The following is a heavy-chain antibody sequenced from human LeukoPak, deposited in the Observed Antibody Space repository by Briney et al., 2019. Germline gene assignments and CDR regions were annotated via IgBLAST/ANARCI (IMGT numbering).Heavy chain of an antibody. Sequence: PGGSLRLSCAASGFTFSSYWMHWVRQAPGKGLVWVSRIPGDGSNTSYADSVKGRFTISRDNAKNTLYLQMNSLRAEDTAVYYCARRAVSGPTGFDYWGQGTLVTVSS. CDR1: GFTFSSYW. CDR2: IPGDGSNT. CDR3: ARRAVSGPTGFDY. J-gene: IGHJ4*02. V-gene: IGHV3-74*01. D-gene: IGHD6-19*01.